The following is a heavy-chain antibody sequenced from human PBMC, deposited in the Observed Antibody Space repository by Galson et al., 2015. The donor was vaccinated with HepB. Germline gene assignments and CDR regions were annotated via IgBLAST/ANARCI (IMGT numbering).Heavy chain of an antibody. CDR2: IIPIFGTA. Sequence: SVKVSCKASGGTFSSYAISWVRQAPGQGLEWMGGIIPIFGTANYAQKFQGRVTITADESTSTAYMELSSLRSEDTAVYYCARGRPSGDIVVVPAAKGYHYYMDVWGKGTTVTVSS. J-gene: IGHJ6*03. D-gene: IGHD2-2*01. CDR3: ARGRPSGDIVVVPAAKGYHYYMDV. V-gene: IGHV1-69*13. CDR1: GGTFSSYA.